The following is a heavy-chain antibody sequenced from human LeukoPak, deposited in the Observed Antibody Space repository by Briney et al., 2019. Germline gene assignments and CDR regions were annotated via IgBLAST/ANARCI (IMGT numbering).Heavy chain of an antibody. D-gene: IGHD2-2*01. J-gene: IGHJ4*02. Sequence: GESLKISCKGFGYSFTTYWIGWVRQMPGKGLEWMGIISPADSDTRYSPSFQGQVTISADNSISTAYLQWSSLKASDTAMYYCARTSTYAEFDYWGQGSLVTVFS. CDR2: ISPADSDT. CDR3: ARTSTYAEFDY. V-gene: IGHV5-51*01. CDR1: GYSFTTYW.